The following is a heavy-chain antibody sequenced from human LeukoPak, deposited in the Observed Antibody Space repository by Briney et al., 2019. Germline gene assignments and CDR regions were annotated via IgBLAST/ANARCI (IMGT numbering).Heavy chain of an antibody. D-gene: IGHD6-13*01. CDR2: ISSSSST. CDR1: GFTFSDYY. V-gene: IGHV3-11*06. CDR3: ARIGAGSSRDY. J-gene: IGHJ4*02. Sequence: GGSLRLSCAASGFTFSDYYMSWIRQAPGKGLEWVSYISSSSSTYYADSLKGRFTISRDNAKNSLYLQMNSLRAEDTAVYYCARIGAGSSRDYWGQGTLVTISS.